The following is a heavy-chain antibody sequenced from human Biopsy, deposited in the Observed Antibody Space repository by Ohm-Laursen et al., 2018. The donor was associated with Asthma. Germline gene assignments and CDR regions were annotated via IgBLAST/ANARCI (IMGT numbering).Heavy chain of an antibody. V-gene: IGHV1-69*10. CDR2: LIPVLGTP. CDR1: GDSFSNYA. CDR3: ARTYFDFLTGQVHDAFAM. Sequence: GASVKVSCKASGDSFSNYAISWVRQAPGQGLEWMGGLIPVLGTPDHAQMFEGRVTITRDTSASTAYMDLSSLQSEDTAVYYCARTYFDFLTGQVHDAFAMWGQGTMVTVSS. J-gene: IGHJ3*02. D-gene: IGHD3-9*01.